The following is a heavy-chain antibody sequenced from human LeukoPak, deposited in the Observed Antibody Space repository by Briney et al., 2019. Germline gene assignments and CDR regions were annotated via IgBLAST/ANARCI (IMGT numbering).Heavy chain of an antibody. V-gene: IGHV1-69*05. CDR3: ARRPKGGIVGATGAFDI. Sequence: ASVKVSCKASGGTFSSYAISWVRQAPGQGLECMGRIIPIFGTANYAQKFQGRVTITTDESTSTAYMELSSLRSEDTAVYYCARRPKGGIVGATGAFDIWGQGTMVTVSS. D-gene: IGHD1-26*01. CDR1: GGTFSSYA. CDR2: IIPIFGTA. J-gene: IGHJ3*02.